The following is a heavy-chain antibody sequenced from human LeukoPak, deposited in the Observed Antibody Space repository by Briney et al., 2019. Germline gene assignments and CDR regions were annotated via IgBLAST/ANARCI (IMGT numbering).Heavy chain of an antibody. CDR3: AGTLTYYYDCSGYMETYAFDI. D-gene: IGHD3-22*01. CDR1: GFTFSSYW. CDR2: IKQDGSEK. J-gene: IGHJ3*02. V-gene: IGHV3-7*01. Sequence: QPGGSLRLSCAASGFTFSSYWMSWVRQAPGKGLEWVANIKQDGSEKYYVDSVKGRFTISRDNAKNSLYLQMNSLRAEDTAVYYCAGTLTYYYDCSGYMETYAFDIWGQGTMVTVSS.